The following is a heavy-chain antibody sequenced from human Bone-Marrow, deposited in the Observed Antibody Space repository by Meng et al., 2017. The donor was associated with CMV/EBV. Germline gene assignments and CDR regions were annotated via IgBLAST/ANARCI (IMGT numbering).Heavy chain of an antibody. Sequence: ASVKVSCKASGYTFTGYYMHWVRQAPGQGLEWMGWINPNSGGTNYAQKFQGRVTMTRDTSISTAYMELSRLRSDDTAVYYCARGIRGLEWLLYDYGMDAWGQGTTVTVSS. J-gene: IGHJ6*02. V-gene: IGHV1-2*02. CDR1: GYTFTGYY. CDR3: ARGIRGLEWLLYDYGMDA. D-gene: IGHD3-3*01. CDR2: INPNSGGT.